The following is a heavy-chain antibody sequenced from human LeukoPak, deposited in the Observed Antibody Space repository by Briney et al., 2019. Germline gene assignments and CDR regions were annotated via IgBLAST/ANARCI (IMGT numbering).Heavy chain of an antibody. CDR2: ISSSSSYT. Sequence: GGSLRLSCAASGFTFSDYYMSWIRQAPGKGLEWISYISSSSSYTNYADSVKGRFTISRDTSRNTLYLQMNSLRAEDTAVYYCAKADSSDWYNLDFWGQGTLVTVST. J-gene: IGHJ4*02. CDR3: AKADSSDWYNLDF. CDR1: GFTFSDYY. D-gene: IGHD6-19*01. V-gene: IGHV3-11*06.